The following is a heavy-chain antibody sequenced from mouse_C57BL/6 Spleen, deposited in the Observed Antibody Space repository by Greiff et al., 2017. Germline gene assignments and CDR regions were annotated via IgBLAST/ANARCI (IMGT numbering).Heavy chain of an antibody. J-gene: IGHJ2*01. CDR2: IHPNSGST. Sequence: VQLQQSGAELMKPGASVKLSCKATGYTFTGYWMHWVKQRPGQGLEWIGMIHPNSGSTNYNEKFKSKATLTVDKSSSTAYMQLSSLTSEDSAVYYCARWGNLDYWGQGTTLTVSS. CDR1: GYTFTGYW. CDR3: ARWGNLDY. V-gene: IGHV1-64*01. D-gene: IGHD2-1*01.